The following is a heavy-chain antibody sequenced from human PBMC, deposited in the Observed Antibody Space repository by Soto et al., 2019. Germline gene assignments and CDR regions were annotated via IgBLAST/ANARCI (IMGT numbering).Heavy chain of an antibody. Sequence: ASVKVSCKASGYTFTSYAMHWVRQAPGQRLEWMGWINAGNGNTKYPQKFQGRVTITRDTSASTAYMELSSLRSEDTAVYYCARDLHDFWSGYYGSYYYGMDVWGQGTTVTVS. CDR2: INAGNGNT. D-gene: IGHD3-3*01. CDR1: GYTFTSYA. J-gene: IGHJ6*02. CDR3: ARDLHDFWSGYYGSYYYGMDV. V-gene: IGHV1-3*01.